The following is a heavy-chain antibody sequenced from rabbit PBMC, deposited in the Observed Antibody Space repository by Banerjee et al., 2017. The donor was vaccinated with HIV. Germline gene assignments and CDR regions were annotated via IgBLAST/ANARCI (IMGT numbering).Heavy chain of an antibody. Sequence: GLEWIACIYVGSSGTTYYANWAKGRFTISKTSSTTVTLQMTSLTAADTATYFCARDLAGVIGWNFGLWGPGTLVTVS. V-gene: IGHV1S40*01. CDR3: ARDLAGVIGWNFGL. D-gene: IGHD4-1*01. J-gene: IGHJ4*01. CDR2: IYVGSSGTT.